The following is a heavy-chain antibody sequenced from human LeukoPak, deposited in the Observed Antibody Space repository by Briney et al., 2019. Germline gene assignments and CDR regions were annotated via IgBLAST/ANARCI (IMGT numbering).Heavy chain of an antibody. V-gene: IGHV4-39*07. D-gene: IGHD1-7*01. CDR3: ARLYGQLEVRGGLGY. CDR1: GGSISSSSYY. CDR2: IYYSGST. J-gene: IGHJ4*02. Sequence: PSETLSLTCTVSGGSISSSSYYWGWIRQAPGKGLEWIGTIYYSGSTYYNPSLKSRVTISVDTSKNQFSLKLSSVTAADTAVYYCARLYGQLEVRGGLGYWGQGTLVTVSS.